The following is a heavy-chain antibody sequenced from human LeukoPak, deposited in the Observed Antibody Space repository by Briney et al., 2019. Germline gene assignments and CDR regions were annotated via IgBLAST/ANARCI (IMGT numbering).Heavy chain of an antibody. Sequence: SETLSLTCAASGGSISNSNWWSWVRQPPGKGLEWIGEIYHSGTTNYNPSLKSRVTISVDKSKNQFSLKLSSVTAADTAVYYCARDPLDIVMVTPIRGGLDYWGQGTLVTVSS. V-gene: IGHV4-4*02. J-gene: IGHJ4*02. D-gene: IGHD2-21*02. CDR1: GGSISNSNW. CDR2: IYHSGTT. CDR3: ARDPLDIVMVTPIRGGLDY.